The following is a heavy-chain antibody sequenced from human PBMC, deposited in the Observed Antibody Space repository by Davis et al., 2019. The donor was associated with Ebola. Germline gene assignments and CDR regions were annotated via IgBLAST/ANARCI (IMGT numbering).Heavy chain of an antibody. CDR2: IRSKANSYAT. D-gene: IGHD4-17*01. CDR1: GFTFSGSA. Sequence: GESLKISCAASGFTFSGSAMHWVRQASGKGLEWVGRIRSKANSYATAYAASVKGRFTISRDDSKNTAYLQMNSLKTEDTAVYYCTSTTTVKEYWGQGTLVTVPS. CDR3: TSTTTVKEY. V-gene: IGHV3-73*01. J-gene: IGHJ4*02.